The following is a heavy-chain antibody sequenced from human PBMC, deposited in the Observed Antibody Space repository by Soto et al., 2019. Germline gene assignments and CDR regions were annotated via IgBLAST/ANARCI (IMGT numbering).Heavy chain of an antibody. J-gene: IGHJ4*02. D-gene: IGHD1-26*01. V-gene: IGHV1-3*01. Sequence: GSVMVSRRASGNTVPNYAIHWWRQAPGRRLEWRGWINGGNGNTYYSEHFQGRVTFNRHTSAGTVYLQLSSLTSEDTAVYYCARDDSGFSGSHYIDYFNSWGQGALVTVSS. CDR3: ARDDSGFSGSHYIDYFNS. CDR2: INGGNGNT. CDR1: GNTVPNYA.